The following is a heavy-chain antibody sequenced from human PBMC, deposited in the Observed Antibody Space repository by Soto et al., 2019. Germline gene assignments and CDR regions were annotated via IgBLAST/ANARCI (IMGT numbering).Heavy chain of an antibody. CDR1: GDSISNSNW. CDR3: AYLGSQTNWFGP. D-gene: IGHD3-10*01. J-gene: IGHJ5*02. Sequence: QVQPQESGPGLVKPSGTLSLTCAFSGDSISNSNWWSWVRQPPGKGLEWIGEIYQDGSSNSNPSLKSRVTISLDNSKSQFSLKLSSVTAADTAVYYCAYLGSQTNWFGPWGQGTLVTVSS. V-gene: IGHV4-4*02. CDR2: IYQDGSS.